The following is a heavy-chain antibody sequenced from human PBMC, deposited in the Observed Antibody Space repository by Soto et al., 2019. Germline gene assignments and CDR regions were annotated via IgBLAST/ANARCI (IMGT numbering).Heavy chain of an antibody. J-gene: IGHJ6*02. CDR1: GYSFTDYH. D-gene: IGHD2-8*01. Sequence: ASVKVSCKASGYSFTDYHIHWVRQAPGQGLEWLGRINPKSGGTSTAQKFQGWVTMTTDTSISTASMELTRLTSDDTAIYYCARGDSTDCSNGVCSFFYNHEMDVWGQG. CDR2: INPKSGGT. V-gene: IGHV1-2*04. CDR3: ARGDSTDCSNGVCSFFYNHEMDV.